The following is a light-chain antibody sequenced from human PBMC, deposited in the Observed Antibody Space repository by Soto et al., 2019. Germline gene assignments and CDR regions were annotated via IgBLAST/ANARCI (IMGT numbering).Light chain of an antibody. J-gene: IGKJ2*01. V-gene: IGKV3-20*01. Sequence: EIVLTQSPGTLSLSPGERATLSCRASQSVRDSYLAWYKQKPGQAPRLLIYGASGRATGIPDRFSGSGSGIDFTLTISRLEPEDVAVYYCQQYGSSPYTFGQGNKLEI. CDR1: QSVRDSY. CDR2: GAS. CDR3: QQYGSSPYT.